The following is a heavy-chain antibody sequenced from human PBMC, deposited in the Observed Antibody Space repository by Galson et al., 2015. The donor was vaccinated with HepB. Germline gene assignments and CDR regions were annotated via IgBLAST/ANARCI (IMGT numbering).Heavy chain of an antibody. V-gene: IGHV1-69*04. CDR1: GGTFSSYA. CDR2: IIPILGIA. D-gene: IGHD5-18*01. J-gene: IGHJ6*03. CDR3: ARERRSGYSYGENYYYYYYMDV. Sequence: SVKVSCKASGGTFSSYAISWVRQAPGQGLEWMGRIIPILGIANYAQKFQGRVTITADKSTSTAYMELSSLRSEDTAVYYCARERRSGYSYGENYYYYYYMDVWGKGTTVTVSS.